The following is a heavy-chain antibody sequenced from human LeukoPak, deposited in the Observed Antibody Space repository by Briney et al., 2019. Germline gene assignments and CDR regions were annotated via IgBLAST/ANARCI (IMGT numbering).Heavy chain of an antibody. V-gene: IGHV5-51*01. CDR3: ARGQWLALY. J-gene: IGHJ4*02. Sequence: GASLQISCKGSGSIFTSYWIGWGRQLPGKGLEWMGIIYPGDSDTRYSPSFQGQVTISADKSISTAYLQWSSLKASDTAMYYCARGQWLALYWGQGTLVTVSS. CDR1: GSIFTSYW. D-gene: IGHD6-19*01. CDR2: IYPGDSDT.